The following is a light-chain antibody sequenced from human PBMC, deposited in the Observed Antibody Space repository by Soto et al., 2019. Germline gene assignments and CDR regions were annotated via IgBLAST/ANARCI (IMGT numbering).Light chain of an antibody. CDR2: DTS. V-gene: IGKV3D-20*02. J-gene: IGKJ5*01. Sequence: EIVLTQSPGTLSLSPGERATLSCRASQSVSSSYLAWYQQKPGQAPRLLIYDTSYRATGIPARFSGSGSGTDFTLTISSLEPEDFALYYCQQRSNWPITFGQGTRLEIK. CDR3: QQRSNWPIT. CDR1: QSVSSSY.